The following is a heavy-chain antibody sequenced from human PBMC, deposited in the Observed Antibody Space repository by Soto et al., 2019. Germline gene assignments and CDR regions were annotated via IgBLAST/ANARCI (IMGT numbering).Heavy chain of an antibody. D-gene: IGHD3-22*01. J-gene: IGHJ4*02. CDR1: GGTFSSYA. V-gene: IGHV1-69*13. Sequence: GASVKVSCKASGGTFSSYAISWVRQAPGQGLEWMGGIIPIFGTANYAQKFQGRVTITADESTSTAYMEPSSLRSEDTAVYYCARDYYDTSGYSPLQFDYWGQGTLVTVSS. CDR2: IIPIFGTA. CDR3: ARDYYDTSGYSPLQFDY.